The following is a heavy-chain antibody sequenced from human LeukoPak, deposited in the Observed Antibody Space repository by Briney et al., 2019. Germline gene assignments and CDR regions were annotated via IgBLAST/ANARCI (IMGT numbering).Heavy chain of an antibody. Sequence: GGSLRLSCAASGFTFSDYYMSWIRQAPGKGLEWVAFIRYDGSNKYYADSVKGRFTISRDNSKNTLYLQMNSLRAEDTAVYYCAKDSYSGYDFVWDYWGQGTLVTVSS. CDR1: GFTFSDYY. D-gene: IGHD5-12*01. CDR3: AKDSYSGYDFVWDY. J-gene: IGHJ4*02. CDR2: IRYDGSNK. V-gene: IGHV3-30*02.